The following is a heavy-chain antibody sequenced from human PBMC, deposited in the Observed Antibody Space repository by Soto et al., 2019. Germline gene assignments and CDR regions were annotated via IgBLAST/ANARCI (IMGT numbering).Heavy chain of an antibody. D-gene: IGHD3-3*01. V-gene: IGHV4-34*01. Sequence: ETLSLTCAVYGGSFSGYYWSWIRQPPGKGLEWIGEINHSGSTNYNPSLKSRVTISVDTSKNQFSLKLSSVTAADTAVYYCARARWYDGVDYWGQGTLVTVSS. CDR1: GGSFSGYY. CDR3: ARARWYDGVDY. CDR2: INHSGST. J-gene: IGHJ4*02.